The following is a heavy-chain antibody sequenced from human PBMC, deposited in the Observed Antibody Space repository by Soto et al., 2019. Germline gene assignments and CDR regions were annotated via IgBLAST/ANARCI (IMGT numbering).Heavy chain of an antibody. Sequence: QVQLVQSGAEVKKPGASVKVSCKASGYTFTSYDINWVRQASGQGLEWMGWMNPNSGNTGYAQKFQGRVTMTRSPSITTAYMELISLRFDDTAVYYCAREAAAGTVDYRGQGTLVTVSS. J-gene: IGHJ4*02. CDR1: GYTFTSYD. D-gene: IGHD6-13*01. V-gene: IGHV1-8*01. CDR3: AREAAAGTVDY. CDR2: MNPNSGNT.